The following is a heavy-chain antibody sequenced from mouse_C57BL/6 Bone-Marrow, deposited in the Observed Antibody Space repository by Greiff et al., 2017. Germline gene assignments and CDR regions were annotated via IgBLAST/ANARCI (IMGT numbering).Heavy chain of an antibody. Sequence: QVQLKESGAELVKPGASVKISCKASGYAFSSYWMNWVKQRPGKGLEWIGQIYPGDGDTNYNGKFKGKATLTADKSSSTAYMQLSSLTSEDSAVYFCASTTVVANFDYWCQGTTLTVSS. V-gene: IGHV1-80*01. CDR3: ASTTVVANFDY. CDR1: GYAFSSYW. D-gene: IGHD1-1*01. CDR2: IYPGDGDT. J-gene: IGHJ2*01.